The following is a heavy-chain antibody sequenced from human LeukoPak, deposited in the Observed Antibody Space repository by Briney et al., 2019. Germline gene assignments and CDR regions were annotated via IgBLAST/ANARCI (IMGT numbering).Heavy chain of an antibody. J-gene: IGHJ3*02. D-gene: IGHD3-22*01. Sequence: ASVKVSCKASGYTFTNYPINWVRQAPGQGLEWMGWINPNTANPTYAQDFTGRFVFSLDTSVNTAYLQISSLKAEDTAVYYCARGAKDSGGYSPTYAFDIWGQGTMVTVSS. CDR3: ARGAKDSGGYSPTYAFDI. CDR1: GYTFTNYP. CDR2: INPNTANP. V-gene: IGHV7-4-1*02.